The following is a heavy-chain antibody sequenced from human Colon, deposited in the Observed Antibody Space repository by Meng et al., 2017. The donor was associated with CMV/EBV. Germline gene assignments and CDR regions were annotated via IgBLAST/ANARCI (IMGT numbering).Heavy chain of an antibody. CDR3: AVLAVAEPVSY. J-gene: IGHJ4*02. CDR2: IRTRPNGYAT. Sequence: GGSLRLSCAASGFIFSGSAMHWVRQASGKGLEWVGRIRTRPNGYATAYAASVEGRFTISRDDSENTAYLQMNGLRTEDTAVYYCAVLAVAEPVSYWGQGTLVTVSS. V-gene: IGHV3-73*01. D-gene: IGHD6-19*01. CDR1: GFIFSGSA.